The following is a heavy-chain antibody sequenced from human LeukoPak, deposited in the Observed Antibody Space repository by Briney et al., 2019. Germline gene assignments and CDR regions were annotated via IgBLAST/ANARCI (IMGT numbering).Heavy chain of an antibody. CDR2: MNPNSGNT. Sequence: ASVKVSCKASGYTFTSYDINRVRQATGQGLEWMGWMNPNSGNTGYAQKFQGRVTITRNTSISTAYMELSSLRSEDTAVYYCARAQWELLPGNYYYYMDVWGKGTTVTVSS. CDR3: ARAQWELLPGNYYYYMDV. J-gene: IGHJ6*03. D-gene: IGHD1-26*01. CDR1: GYTFTSYD. V-gene: IGHV1-8*03.